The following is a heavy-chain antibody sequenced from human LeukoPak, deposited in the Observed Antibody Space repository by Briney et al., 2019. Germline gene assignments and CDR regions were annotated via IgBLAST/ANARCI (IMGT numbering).Heavy chain of an antibody. J-gene: IGHJ4*02. Sequence: SETLSLTCAVSGYSITSGHYWAWIRQPPGKGLEWIGNIYHSGSTYYNPSLKSRVTVSVDTSKNQFSLKLSSVTAADTAVYYCARRYSNYFFDYWGQGTLVTVSS. CDR1: GYSITSGHY. V-gene: IGHV4-38-2*01. CDR3: ARRYSNYFFDY. CDR2: IYHSGST. D-gene: IGHD4-11*01.